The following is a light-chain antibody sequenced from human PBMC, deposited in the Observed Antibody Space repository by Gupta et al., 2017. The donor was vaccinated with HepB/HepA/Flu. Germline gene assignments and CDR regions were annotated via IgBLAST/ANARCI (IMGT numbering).Light chain of an antibody. CDR1: SSDVGGYNY. Sequence: QSALTQPRSVSGSPGQSVTSSCTGTSSDVGGYNYVSWYQQHPGTAPKLMIYDVSKRPSGVPDRFSGSKSGNTASLTISGLQAEDEADYYCCSYAGSYTYVFGTGTKVTVL. V-gene: IGLV2-11*01. CDR2: DVS. CDR3: CSYAGSYTYV. J-gene: IGLJ1*01.